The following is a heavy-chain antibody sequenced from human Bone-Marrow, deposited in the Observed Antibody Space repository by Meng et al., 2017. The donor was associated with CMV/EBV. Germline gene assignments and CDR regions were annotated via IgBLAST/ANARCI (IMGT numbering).Heavy chain of an antibody. CDR2: MNPNSGNT. J-gene: IGHJ6*02. CDR1: GYTFTSYD. V-gene: IGHV1-8*01. CDR3: ARDTAAAGPLYYYYGMDV. Sequence: ASVKVSCKASGYTFTSYDINWVRQATGQGLEWMGWMNPNSGNTGYAQKFQGRVTMTRNTSISTAYMELSSLRSEDTAVYYCARDTAAAGPLYYYYGMDVWAQGTTVTVSS. D-gene: IGHD6-13*01.